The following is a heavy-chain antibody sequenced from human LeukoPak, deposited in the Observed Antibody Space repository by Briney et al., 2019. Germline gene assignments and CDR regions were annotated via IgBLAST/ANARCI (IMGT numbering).Heavy chain of an antibody. CDR1: GSSFTSYW. Sequence: LGGSLQISCQGSGSSFTSYWIGWVRRLPGKGRGWMGIIYPGDSDTRYSPSFQGQVTISADKSISTAYLQWSSLKASDTAMYYCARPSGDNWGQGTLVTVSS. D-gene: IGHD3-10*01. CDR3: ARPSGDN. CDR2: IYPGDSDT. V-gene: IGHV5-51*01. J-gene: IGHJ4*02.